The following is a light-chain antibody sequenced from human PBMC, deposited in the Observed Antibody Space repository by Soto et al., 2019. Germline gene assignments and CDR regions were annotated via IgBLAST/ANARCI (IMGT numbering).Light chain of an antibody. CDR3: QQYNNWPPKYT. CDR1: QSVSRN. J-gene: IGKJ2*01. Sequence: EIVMTQSPATLSVSPGERATLSCRASQSVSRNLAWYQQKPGQAPRLLIYGASTRATGIPARFSGSGSGTEFTLTISILQSEDFAVYSCQQYNNWPPKYTFGQGTKLEIK. V-gene: IGKV3-15*01. CDR2: GAS.